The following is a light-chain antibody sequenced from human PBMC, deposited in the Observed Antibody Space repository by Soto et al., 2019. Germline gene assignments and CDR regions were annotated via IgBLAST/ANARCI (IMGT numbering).Light chain of an antibody. CDR3: QQYKSHFPWT. V-gene: IGKV1-5*03. J-gene: IGKJ1*01. Sequence: DIQMTQSPSTLSASVGDRVTITCRASQSISTWLAWYQQRPGKAPKLLIYKASSLESGVPSRFSGSGSGTEYALTISSLQPDDFATYSCQQYKSHFPWTFGQGTKVEIK. CDR1: QSISTW. CDR2: KAS.